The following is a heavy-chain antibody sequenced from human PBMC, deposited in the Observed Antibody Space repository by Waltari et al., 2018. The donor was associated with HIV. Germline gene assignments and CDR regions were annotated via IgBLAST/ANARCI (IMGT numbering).Heavy chain of an antibody. D-gene: IGHD6-19*01. Sequence: QLQLQESGPGLVKPSETLSLTCTVSGGSINSYTSYWGWVRQPPGKGLEWIGCIYYSDATYYNPSLKSRVTISADTPKNQFSLKLNSVTAADTAVYYCARRGVAGTSGWFDPWGQGTLVTVSS. CDR2: IYYSDAT. CDR3: ARRGVAGTSGWFDP. V-gene: IGHV4-39*01. CDR1: GGSINSYTSY. J-gene: IGHJ5*02.